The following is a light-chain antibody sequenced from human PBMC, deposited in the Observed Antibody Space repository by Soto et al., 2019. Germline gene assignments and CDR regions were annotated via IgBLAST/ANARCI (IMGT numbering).Light chain of an antibody. J-gene: IGKJ3*01. CDR2: ETS. Sequence: EIVLTQSPATLSVSPGERATLSCRASQGVSSTYLAWYQQKPGQAPRLVIYETSRRATGIPDRFGGSGSGTDFTITISRLEPEDSAVYDYQQYGNSTCSFTFGPGTKVDIK. V-gene: IGKV3-20*01. CDR1: QGVSSTY. CDR3: QQYGNSTCSFT.